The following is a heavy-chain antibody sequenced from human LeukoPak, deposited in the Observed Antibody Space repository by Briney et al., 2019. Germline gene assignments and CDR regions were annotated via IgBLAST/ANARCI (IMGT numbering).Heavy chain of an antibody. CDR3: ARDAMSSVTTSPYYFDY. D-gene: IGHD4-17*01. CDR1: GYTFTSYY. Sequence: GASVKVSCKASGYTFTSYYMHCVRQAPGQGLEWMGIINPSGGSTSYAQKFQGRVTMTRDMSTSTVYMELSSLRSEDTAVYYCARDAMSSVTTSPYYFDYWGQGTLVTVSS. CDR2: INPSGGST. J-gene: IGHJ4*02. V-gene: IGHV1-46*01.